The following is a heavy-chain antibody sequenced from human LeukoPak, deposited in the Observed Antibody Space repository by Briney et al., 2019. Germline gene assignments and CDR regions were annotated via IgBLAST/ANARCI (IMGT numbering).Heavy chain of an antibody. V-gene: IGHV4-59*01. D-gene: IGHD4-17*01. CDR2: IYYTGAA. J-gene: IGHJ5*02. CDR3: AKFATVTTPNWIDP. Sequence: SETLSLTCSVSGGSIGGYFWGWIRQPPEQGLKFIGYIYYTGAASYNPSLSGRVTMSVDTSKNQFSLKLTSVTAADTAVYYCAKFATVTTPNWIDPWGQGILVVVSS. CDR1: GGSIGGYF.